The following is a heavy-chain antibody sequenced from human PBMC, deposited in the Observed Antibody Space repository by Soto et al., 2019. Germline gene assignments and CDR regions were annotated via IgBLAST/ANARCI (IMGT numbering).Heavy chain of an antibody. Sequence: SSETLSLTCTVTGDSLSRRSYYWGWIRQPPGKGLEWIGSIYYSGSTYNNPSLRSRVSMSIDTSKDQFSLKLKSVTAADTALYFCARQRNSLVTQDYFDVWGQGSLVTVSS. J-gene: IGHJ4*02. CDR3: ARQRNSLVTQDYFDV. CDR1: GDSLSRRSYY. D-gene: IGHD2-21*02. CDR2: IYYSGST. V-gene: IGHV4-39*01.